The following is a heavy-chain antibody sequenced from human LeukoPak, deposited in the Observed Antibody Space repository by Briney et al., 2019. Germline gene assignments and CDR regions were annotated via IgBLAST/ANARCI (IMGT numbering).Heavy chain of an antibody. Sequence: SETLSLTCTVSGGSISSSSYYWGWIRQPPGKGLEWIGYIYYSGSTNYNPSLKSRVTISVDTSKNQFSLKLSSVTAADTAVYYCARVRSSSYYFDYWGQGTLVTVSS. CDR2: IYYSGST. CDR1: GGSISSSSYY. V-gene: IGHV4-61*05. CDR3: ARVRSSSYYFDY. D-gene: IGHD6-13*01. J-gene: IGHJ4*02.